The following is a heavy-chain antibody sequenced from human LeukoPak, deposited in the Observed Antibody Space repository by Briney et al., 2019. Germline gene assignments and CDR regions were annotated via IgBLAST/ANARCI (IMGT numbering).Heavy chain of an antibody. CDR1: GFIFSNYA. CDR2: MSHDGSNK. D-gene: IGHD1-26*01. V-gene: IGHV3-30*04. CDR3: AKDYRGYFDY. J-gene: IGHJ4*01. Sequence: GGSLRLSCAASGFIFSNYAMHWVRQAPGKGLEWVAVMSHDGSNKDYADSVKGRFTISRDNSKNTLYLQMNSLRAEDTAVYYCAKDYRGYFDYWGHGTLVTVSS.